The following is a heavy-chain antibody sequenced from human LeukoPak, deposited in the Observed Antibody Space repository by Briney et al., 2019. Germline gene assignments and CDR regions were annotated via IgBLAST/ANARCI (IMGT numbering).Heavy chain of an antibody. CDR1: GFIFDDYA. V-gene: IGHV3-9*01. CDR3: AKDNLGYYYYGMDV. CDR2: IAWNSGTI. J-gene: IGHJ6*02. Sequence: GRSLRLSCAASGFIFDDYAMLWVRQAPGKGLEWVSGIAWNSGTIGYADSVKGRFTISRDNAKNTLYLQMNSLRAEDTALYYCAKDNLGYYYYGMDVWGQGTTVTVSS.